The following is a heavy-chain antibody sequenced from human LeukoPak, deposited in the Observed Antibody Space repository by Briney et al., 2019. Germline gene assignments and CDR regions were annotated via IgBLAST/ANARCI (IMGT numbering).Heavy chain of an antibody. V-gene: IGHV4-34*01. D-gene: IGHD3-10*01. Sequence: SETLSLTCAVYIDSFTNYYWNWIRQPPGKGLEWIGSIYYSGSTNYNPSLKSRVTISGDTSKNQFSLKLSSVTAADTAVYYCARRTTPITMVRGYNWFDPWGQGTLVTVSS. CDR3: ARRTTPITMVRGYNWFDP. CDR2: IYYSGST. CDR1: IDSFTNYY. J-gene: IGHJ5*02.